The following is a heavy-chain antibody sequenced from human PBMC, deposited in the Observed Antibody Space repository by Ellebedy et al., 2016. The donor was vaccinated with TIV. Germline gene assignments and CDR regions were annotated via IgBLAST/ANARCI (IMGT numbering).Heavy chain of an antibody. D-gene: IGHD3-3*01. CDR2: INVENGKT. CDR3: ARQNTFTVSEGAVSYYFYYMDV. V-gene: IGHV1-18*01. Sequence: ASVKVSXXAHGYTFTNHGVSWVRQAPGQGLEWMGWINVENGKTRYAQKFEGRATMTTDTSTSTVYMELGSLTSDDTAVFYCARQNTFTVSEGAVSYYFYYMDVWGTGTMVIVSS. CDR1: GYTFTNHG. J-gene: IGHJ6*03.